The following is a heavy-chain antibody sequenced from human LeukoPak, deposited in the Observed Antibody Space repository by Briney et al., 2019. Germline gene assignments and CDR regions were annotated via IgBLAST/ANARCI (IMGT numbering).Heavy chain of an antibody. D-gene: IGHD4-17*01. V-gene: IGHV3-23*01. CDR1: GFTSSSYA. CDR3: AKGVRYGDYVSY. CDR2: ISGSGGST. Sequence: GGSLRLSCAASGFTSSSYAMSWVRQAPGKGLEWVSAISGSGGSTYYADSVKGRFTISRDNSKNTLYLQMNSLRAEDTAVYYCAKGVRYGDYVSYWGQGTLVTVSS. J-gene: IGHJ4*02.